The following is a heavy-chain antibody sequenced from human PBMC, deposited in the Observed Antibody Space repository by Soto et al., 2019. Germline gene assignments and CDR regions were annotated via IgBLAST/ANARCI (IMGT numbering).Heavy chain of an antibody. CDR3: ARDGGPVVITFAF. CDR1: GLTFNTYA. CDR2: ISGSGGNI. V-gene: IGHV3-23*01. Sequence: EVQLLESGGGWVKPGGSLRLSCAASGLTFNTYAMSWVRQAPGKGLEWVSVISGSGGNIWYADSVKDRFTISRDNSKNTLYRQMSSLRAEDTAVYYCARDGGPVVITFAFWGQGTLVTVSS. J-gene: IGHJ4*02. D-gene: IGHD3-22*01.